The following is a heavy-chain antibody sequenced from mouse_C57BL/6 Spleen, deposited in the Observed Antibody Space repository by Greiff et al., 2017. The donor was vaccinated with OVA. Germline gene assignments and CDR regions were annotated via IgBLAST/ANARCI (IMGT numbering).Heavy chain of an antibody. D-gene: IGHD4-1*01. V-gene: IGHV1-85*01. Sequence: QVQLKESGPELVKPGASVKLSCKASGYTFTSYDINWVKQRPGQGLEWIGWIYPRDGSTKYNEKFKGKATLTVDTSSSTAYMELHSLTSEDSAVYFCARWGSNWDVGRGDYWGQGTTLTVSS. CDR1: GYTFTSYD. CDR3: ARWGSNWDVGRGDY. J-gene: IGHJ2*01. CDR2: IYPRDGST.